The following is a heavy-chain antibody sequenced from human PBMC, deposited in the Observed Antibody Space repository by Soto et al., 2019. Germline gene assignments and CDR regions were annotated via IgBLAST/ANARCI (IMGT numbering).Heavy chain of an antibody. CDR2: IKSKTDGGTT. V-gene: IGHV3-15*01. J-gene: IGHJ5*02. Sequence: EVQLVESGGGLVKPGGSLRLSCAASGFTFSNAWMSWVRQAPGKGLEWGGRIKSKTDGGTTDYAAPVKGRFTISRNDSKNTLYLQMNSLKPEDTAVYYCTTDGPGTQMAGGFDPWGQGTLVTVSS. D-gene: IGHD6-19*01. CDR3: TTDGPGTQMAGGFDP. CDR1: GFTFSNAW.